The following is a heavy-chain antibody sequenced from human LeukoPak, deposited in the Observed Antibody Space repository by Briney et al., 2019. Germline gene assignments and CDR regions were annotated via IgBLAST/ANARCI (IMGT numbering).Heavy chain of an antibody. CDR1: GYTFTSYG. Sequence: ASVRVSCKASGYTFTSYGISWVRQARGQGLEWMGWISPYNGNTNYAQKLQGRVTMTADTSTSTAYMDLRSLSSDDTAVYYCARDGSSSWYAYWGQGTLVTVSS. V-gene: IGHV1-18*01. CDR2: ISPYNGNT. D-gene: IGHD6-13*01. J-gene: IGHJ4*02. CDR3: ARDGSSSWYAY.